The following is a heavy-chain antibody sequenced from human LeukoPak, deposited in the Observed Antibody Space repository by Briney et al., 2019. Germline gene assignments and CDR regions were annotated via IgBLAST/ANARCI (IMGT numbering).Heavy chain of an antibody. CDR2: INHSGST. J-gene: IGHJ4*02. CDR1: GGSSSGYY. Sequence: SETLSLTCAVYGGSSSGYYWSWIRQPPGKGLEWIGEINHSGSTNYNPSLKSRVTISVDTSKNQFSLKLSSVTAADTAVYYCARAWGYSLPYFDYWGQGTLVTVSS. D-gene: IGHD2-15*01. CDR3: ARAWGYSLPYFDY. V-gene: IGHV4-34*01.